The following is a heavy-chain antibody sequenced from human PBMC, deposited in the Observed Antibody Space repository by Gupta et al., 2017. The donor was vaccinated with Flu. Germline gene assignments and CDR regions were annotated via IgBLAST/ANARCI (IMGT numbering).Heavy chain of an antibody. CDR3: ANRKSSDWYGVGDY. Sequence: EVQLLESGGGLVQPGGSLRLSCAASGFTFSTYPMSWVRQAPGKGLEWVSAISDSGDTTFYTDSVKGRFTISRDNSKNTLYLQMNSLRAEDTALYYCANRKSSDWYGVGDYWGQGTLVTVSS. D-gene: IGHD6-19*01. J-gene: IGHJ4*02. CDR2: ISDSGDTT. CDR1: GFTFSTYP. V-gene: IGHV3-23*01.